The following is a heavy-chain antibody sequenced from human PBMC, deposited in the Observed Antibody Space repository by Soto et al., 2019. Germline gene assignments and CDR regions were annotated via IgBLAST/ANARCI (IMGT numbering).Heavy chain of an antibody. Sequence: SETLSLTCAVYGGSFSGYSWSWIRQPPGKGLEWIGEINHSGSTNYIPSLKSRVTISEDTSKNQFSLKLTSVTAADTAVYYCARGPMFGWFDPWGQGTLVTVSS. D-gene: IGHD3-3*01. CDR2: INHSGST. CDR1: GGSFSGYS. J-gene: IGHJ5*02. CDR3: ARGPMFGWFDP. V-gene: IGHV4-34*01.